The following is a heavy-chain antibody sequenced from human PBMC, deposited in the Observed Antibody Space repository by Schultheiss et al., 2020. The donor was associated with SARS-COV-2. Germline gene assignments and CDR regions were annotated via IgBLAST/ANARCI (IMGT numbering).Heavy chain of an antibody. D-gene: IGHD6-19*01. CDR2: ISGSGGST. CDR1: GFTFSSYG. J-gene: IGHJ5*02. CDR3: ARGTQQWLSGWFDP. Sequence: GGSLRLSCAASGFTFSSYGMHWVRQAPGKGLEWVSGISGSGGSTYYADSVKGRFTISRDNSKNTLYLQMNSLRAEDTAVYYCARGTQQWLSGWFDPWGQGTLVTVSS. V-gene: IGHV3-23*01.